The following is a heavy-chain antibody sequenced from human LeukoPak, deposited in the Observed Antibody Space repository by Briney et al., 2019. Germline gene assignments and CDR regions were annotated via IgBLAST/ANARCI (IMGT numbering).Heavy chain of an antibody. Sequence: MPSETLSLTCTVSGGSISSYYWSWLRQPPGKGLEWIGEINHSGSTNYNPSLKSRVTISVNTSKNQFSLKLSSGTAADTAVYYCARPLYYNDAFYIWGQGTMVTVSS. V-gene: IGHV4-34*01. CDR2: INHSGST. CDR1: GGSISSYY. CDR3: ARPLYYNDAFYI. D-gene: IGHD2-8*01. J-gene: IGHJ3*02.